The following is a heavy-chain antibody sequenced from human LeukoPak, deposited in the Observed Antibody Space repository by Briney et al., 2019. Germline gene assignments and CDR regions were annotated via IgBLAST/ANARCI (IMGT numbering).Heavy chain of an antibody. CDR3: ARLTYHYDSSGWTFDY. Sequence: ASVKVSCKASGYTFTNYGMNWVRQAPGQGLEWMGWINTNTGNPTYAQGFTGRFVFSLDTSVSTAYLQISSLKAEDTAVYYCARLTYHYDSSGWTFDYWGQGTLVTVSS. J-gene: IGHJ4*02. CDR1: GYTFTNYG. CDR2: INTNTGNP. D-gene: IGHD3-22*01. V-gene: IGHV7-4-1*02.